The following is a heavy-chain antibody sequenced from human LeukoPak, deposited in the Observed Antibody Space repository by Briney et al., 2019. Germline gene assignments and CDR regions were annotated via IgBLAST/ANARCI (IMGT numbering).Heavy chain of an antibody. V-gene: IGHV1-69*01. CDR2: IIPIFGTA. CDR3: ARVPCLVCHNWFDP. J-gene: IGHJ5*02. Sequence: GSSVKVSCKASGGTFSSYAISWVRQAPGQGLEWMGGIIPIFGTANYAQKFQGRVTITADESTSTAYMELSSLRSEDTAVYYCARVPCLVCHNWFDPWGQGTLVTVSS. D-gene: IGHD3-9*01. CDR1: GGTFSSYA.